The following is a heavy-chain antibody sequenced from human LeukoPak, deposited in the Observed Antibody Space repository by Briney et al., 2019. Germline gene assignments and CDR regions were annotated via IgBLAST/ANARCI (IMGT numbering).Heavy chain of an antibody. CDR3: ARDSPTYYYDSSGYPPNWYFDL. J-gene: IGHJ2*01. V-gene: IGHV1-2*02. CDR1: GYTFTGYY. D-gene: IGHD3-22*01. CDR2: INPNSGGT. Sequence: GASVKVSCKASGYTFTGYYIHWVRQAPGQGLEWMGWINPNSGGTNYAQKFQGRVTMTRDTSISTAYMELSRLRSDDTAVYYCARDSPTYYYDSSGYPPNWYFDLWGRGTLVTVSS.